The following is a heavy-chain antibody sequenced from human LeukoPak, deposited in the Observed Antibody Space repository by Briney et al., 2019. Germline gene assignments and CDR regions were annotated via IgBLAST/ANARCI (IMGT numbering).Heavy chain of an antibody. CDR3: ANHQTGSRYNGLDV. D-gene: IGHD1-1*01. CDR2: ISITGGFT. V-gene: IGHV3-23*01. J-gene: IGHJ6*02. CDR1: GFTFSSYA. Sequence: GGSLRLSCAASGFTFSSYAMSWVRLAPGKGLEWVSAISITGGFTYYADSVKGRFTISRDNSRNTLYLQMSSLRAEDTAVYYCANHQTGSRYNGLDVWGQGTTVTVSS.